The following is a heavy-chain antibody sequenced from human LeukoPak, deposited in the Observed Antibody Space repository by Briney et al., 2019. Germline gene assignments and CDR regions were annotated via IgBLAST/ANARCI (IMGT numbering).Heavy chain of an antibody. D-gene: IGHD6-19*01. CDR2: IYPGDSDT. Sequence: GESLKISCKGSGYSFTSYWIGWVRQMPGKGLEWMGIIYPGDSDTRYSPSFQGQVTISADKSISTDYLQWSSLKASDTAMYYCARHPGYSSGWSYYYYYYMDVWGKGTTVTVSS. CDR3: ARHPGYSSGWSYYYYYYMDV. CDR1: GYSFTSYW. V-gene: IGHV5-51*01. J-gene: IGHJ6*03.